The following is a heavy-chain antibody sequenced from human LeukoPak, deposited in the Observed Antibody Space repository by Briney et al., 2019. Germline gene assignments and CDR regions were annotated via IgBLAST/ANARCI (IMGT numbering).Heavy chain of an antibody. CDR1: GFTFSICA. CDR2: FCGSGGRT. V-gene: IGHV3-23*01. J-gene: IGHJ4*02. Sequence: GGSLRLSCAASGFTFSICAMSGAPRAPGGGVEGVSAFCGSGGRTLCADSVRGRLTISRNNSKNTLYLQMNSLRAEDTAVYYCAKGRIAVAGSFYYWGQGTLVTVSS. D-gene: IGHD6-19*01. CDR3: AKGRIAVAGSFYY.